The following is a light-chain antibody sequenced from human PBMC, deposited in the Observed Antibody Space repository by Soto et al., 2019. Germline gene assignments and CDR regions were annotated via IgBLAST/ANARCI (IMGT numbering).Light chain of an antibody. CDR2: PAS. V-gene: IGKV1-39*01. CDR1: QSISSY. Sequence: DIQMTQSPSSLSASVGDRVTITCRASQSISSYLNWYQQKPGKAPKLLIYPASSLQSGVPSRFSGSGSGTDFTLTISSLQPEDFATYYCQQSYSIPFTFGPGTKVDIK. J-gene: IGKJ3*01. CDR3: QQSYSIPFT.